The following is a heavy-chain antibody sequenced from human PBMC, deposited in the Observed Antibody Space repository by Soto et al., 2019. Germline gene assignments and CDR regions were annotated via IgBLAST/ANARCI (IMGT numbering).Heavy chain of an antibody. D-gene: IGHD3-22*01. Sequence: GASLKVSCKASGGTFSSYAISWVRQAPGQGLEWMGGIIPIFGTANYAQKFQGRVTITADESTSTAYMELSSLRSEDTAVYYCASDYYDSSGYYYYYYGMDVWGHGTTVTVSS. CDR3: ASDYYDSSGYYYYYYGMDV. CDR2: IIPIFGTA. V-gene: IGHV1-69*13. CDR1: GGTFSSYA. J-gene: IGHJ6*02.